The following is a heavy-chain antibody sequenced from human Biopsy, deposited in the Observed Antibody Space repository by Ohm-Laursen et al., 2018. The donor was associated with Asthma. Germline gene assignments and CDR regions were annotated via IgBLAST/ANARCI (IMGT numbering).Heavy chain of an antibody. CDR3: ARTYYDFLTGQVKDVFGV. Sequence: ATVKISCKASGYNFISFAIHWARQAPGQRLEWMGWVNTGNGDTKYSQKFQGRVTITRDTSASTAYMELRSLRSEDTATYYCARTYYDFLTGQVKDVFGVWGQGTMVTVSS. CDR2: VNTGNGDT. CDR1: GYNFISFA. D-gene: IGHD3-9*01. J-gene: IGHJ3*01. V-gene: IGHV1-3*04.